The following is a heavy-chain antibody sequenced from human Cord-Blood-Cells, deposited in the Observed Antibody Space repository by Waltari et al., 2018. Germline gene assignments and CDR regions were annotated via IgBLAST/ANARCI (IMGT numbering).Heavy chain of an antibody. D-gene: IGHD3-10*01. V-gene: IGHV4-34*01. CDR1: GGSFSGYY. CDR2: INHSGST. J-gene: IGHJ5*02. CDR3: ARLPSPRDYYGSGSPNWFDP. Sequence: QVQLQQWGAGLLKPSETLSLTCAVYGGSFSGYYWSWTRQTPGKGLEWIGEINHSGSTNYNPSLKSRVTISVDTSKNQFSLKLSSVTAADTAVYYCARLPSPRDYYGSGSPNWFDPWGQGTLVTVSS.